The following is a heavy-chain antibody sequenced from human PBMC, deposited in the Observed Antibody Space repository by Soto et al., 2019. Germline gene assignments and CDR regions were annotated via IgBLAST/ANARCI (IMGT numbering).Heavy chain of an antibody. CDR1: GGSISSGGYS. CDR3: ARIKYQRLAAPRYYFDY. CDR2: IYHSGST. Sequence: QLQLQESGSGLVKPSQTLSLTCAVSGGSISSGGYSWSWIRQPPGKGLEWIGYIYHSGSTYYNPSLKSRVTISVDRSKNQFSLKLSSVTAADTAVYYCARIKYQRLAAPRYYFDYWGQGTLVTVSA. J-gene: IGHJ4*02. D-gene: IGHD2-2*01. V-gene: IGHV4-30-2*01.